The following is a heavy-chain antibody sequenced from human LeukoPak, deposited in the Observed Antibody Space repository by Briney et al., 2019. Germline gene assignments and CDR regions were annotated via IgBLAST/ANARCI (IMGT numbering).Heavy chain of an antibody. CDR2: ISGSGGRT. CDR3: AKPMGSSGYYHFDY. D-gene: IGHD3-22*01. V-gene: IGHV3-23*01. Sequence: RGTLRLSCAPSGFTFSSYGLGWVRHAPGEGLEWGSAISGSGGRTYYADSVKGRFTISRDNSKNTLYLQMNSLRVDDTAVYYCAKPMGSSGYYHFDYWGQGTLVTVSS. J-gene: IGHJ4*02. CDR1: GFTFSSYG.